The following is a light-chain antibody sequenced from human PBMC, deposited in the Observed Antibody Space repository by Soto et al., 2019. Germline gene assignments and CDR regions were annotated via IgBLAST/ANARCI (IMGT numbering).Light chain of an antibody. Sequence: EIVLTQSPATLSLSPGERATLSCRASQSISTYLAWYQQKPGQAPRLLIYDASSRATGIPARFSASGSGTEFTLTISDVQPEDFALYYCHQRQSWPRTFGQGTKVDIK. CDR3: HQRQSWPRT. J-gene: IGKJ1*01. V-gene: IGKV3-11*01. CDR1: QSISTY. CDR2: DAS.